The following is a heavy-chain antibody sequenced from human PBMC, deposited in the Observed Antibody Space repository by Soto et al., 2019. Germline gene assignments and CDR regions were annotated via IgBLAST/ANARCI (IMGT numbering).Heavy chain of an antibody. CDR3: ARAVPEDENWFDP. CDR2: INHSGST. J-gene: IGHJ5*02. CDR1: GGSFSGYY. Sequence: SETLSLTCAVYGGSFSGYYWSWIRQPPGKGLEWIGEINHSGSTNYNPSLKSRVTISVDTSKNQFSLKLSSVTAADTAVYYCARAVPEDENWFDPWGQGTRVTVSS. V-gene: IGHV4-34*01.